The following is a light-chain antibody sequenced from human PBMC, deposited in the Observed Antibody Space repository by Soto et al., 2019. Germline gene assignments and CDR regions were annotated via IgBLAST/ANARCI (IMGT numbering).Light chain of an antibody. J-gene: IGKJ4*01. CDR3: QQYIDWPRT. CDR1: QSVRGN. Sequence: EIVMAQSPATLSVSPGEGATLSCRASQSVRGNLAWYQQKPGQAPRLLIYGASTRASGIPTRFSGAGSGAEFTLTISSLQSEASAVYFCQQYIDWPRTFGGGTRVDIK. CDR2: GAS. V-gene: IGKV3D-15*01.